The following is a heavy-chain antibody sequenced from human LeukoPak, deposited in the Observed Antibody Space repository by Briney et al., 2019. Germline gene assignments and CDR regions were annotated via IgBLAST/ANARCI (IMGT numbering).Heavy chain of an antibody. Sequence: SETLSLTCSVSGASINSYYWSWIRQRPGRGLERIGYIYHPGSTNYNSSFRSRVTISVDTSKNQVSLRLSSVTTADTAVYYRAGGGYYYDSRNYPSFGGLNFAYWGQGSLVTVSS. D-gene: IGHD3-22*01. J-gene: IGHJ4*02. CDR3: AGGGYYYDSRNYPSFGGLNFAY. CDR1: GASINSYY. CDR2: IYHPGST. V-gene: IGHV4-59*01.